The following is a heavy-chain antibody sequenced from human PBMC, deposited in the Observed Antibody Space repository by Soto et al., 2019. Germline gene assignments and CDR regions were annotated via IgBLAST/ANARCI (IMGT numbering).Heavy chain of an antibody. CDR1: GFTFSNYA. CDR2: VSHDGDST. V-gene: IGHV3-23*01. Sequence: EVQLLESGGGLGQPGGSLRLSCTASGFTFSNYAMSWLRQAPGKGLEWVSAVSHDGDSTYYADSVKGRFTISRDNYKNPLHLQVNSLRADDTAVYYCARPHLYCTGGTCYFAEYFQYWCQGTLVTVSS. J-gene: IGHJ1*01. CDR3: ARPHLYCTGGTCYFAEYFQY. D-gene: IGHD2-15*01.